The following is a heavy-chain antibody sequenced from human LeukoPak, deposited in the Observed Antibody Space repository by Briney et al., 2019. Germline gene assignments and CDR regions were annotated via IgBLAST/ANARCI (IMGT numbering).Heavy chain of an antibody. CDR1: GGSFSGYY. Sequence: SETLSLTCAVYGGSFSGYYWSWIRQPPGKGLEWIGEINHSGSTNYNPSLKSRVTISVDTSKNQFSLKLSSVTAADTAVYYCARADSSGWYGDYFDYWGQGTLVTVSS. CDR2: INHSGST. D-gene: IGHD6-19*01. V-gene: IGHV4-34*01. CDR3: ARADSSGWYGDYFDY. J-gene: IGHJ4*02.